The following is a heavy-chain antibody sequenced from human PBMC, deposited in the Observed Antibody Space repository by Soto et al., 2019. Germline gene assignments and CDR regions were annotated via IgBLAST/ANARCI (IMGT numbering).Heavy chain of an antibody. CDR3: ARDAGTYYFDY. Sequence: GASVKVSCKSSGYTFSTYAMHWARQAPGQRLECMGWINAGNGNTKYSQNFQGRVTITRDTSTSTAYMELRSLRSDDTAVYYCARDAGTYYFDYWGQGTLVTVSS. V-gene: IGHV1-3*01. CDR1: GYTFSTYA. J-gene: IGHJ4*02. CDR2: INAGNGNT. D-gene: IGHD1-7*01.